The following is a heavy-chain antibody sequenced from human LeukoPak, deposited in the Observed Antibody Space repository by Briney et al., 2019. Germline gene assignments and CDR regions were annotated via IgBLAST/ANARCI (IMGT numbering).Heavy chain of an antibody. CDR2: ISFDGNNK. Sequence: PGGSLRLSCAASGFTFSSYAMHWVRQAPGKGLEWVAVISFDGNNKYYADSVKGRFTISRDNSKNTLYLQMNSLRDEDTAVYYCARGQVRWYSSTWSFDYWGQGTLVTVSS. CDR3: ARGQVRWYSSTWSFDY. J-gene: IGHJ4*02. V-gene: IGHV3-30*04. CDR1: GFTFSSYA. D-gene: IGHD6-13*01.